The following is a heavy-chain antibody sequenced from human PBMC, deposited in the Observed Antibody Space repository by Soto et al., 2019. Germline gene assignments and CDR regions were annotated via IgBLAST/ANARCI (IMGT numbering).Heavy chain of an antibody. Sequence: SVNVSCKASGGTFSSYTISWVRQAPGQGLEWMGRIIPILGIANYAQKFQGRVTITADKSTSTAYMELSSLRSEDTAVYYCARDWDFWSGPLGPRDAFDIWGPGTMVTVSS. J-gene: IGHJ3*02. CDR3: ARDWDFWSGPLGPRDAFDI. V-gene: IGHV1-69*04. CDR1: GGTFSSYT. CDR2: IIPILGIA. D-gene: IGHD3-3*01.